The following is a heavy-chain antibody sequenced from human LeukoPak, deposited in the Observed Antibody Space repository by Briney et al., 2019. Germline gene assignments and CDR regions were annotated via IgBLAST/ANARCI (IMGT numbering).Heavy chain of an antibody. CDR3: AREAYDSGSFRTDYYYMDV. J-gene: IGHJ6*03. D-gene: IGHD3-10*01. CDR2: ITPSNGNT. Sequence: ASVKVSCKTSGYFFPSYGISWVRQAPGQGLEWIGWITPSNGNTHYAQNFQGRVTVTTDTSTSTVYMELGSLRSDDTAVYYCAREAYDSGSFRTDYYYMDVWGKGTTVTISS. CDR1: GYFFPSYG. V-gene: IGHV1-18*01.